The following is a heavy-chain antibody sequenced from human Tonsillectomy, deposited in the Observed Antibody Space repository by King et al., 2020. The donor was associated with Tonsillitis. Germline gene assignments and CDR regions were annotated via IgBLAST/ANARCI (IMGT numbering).Heavy chain of an antibody. CDR3: ARLRGYASGSYDAFDI. CDR1: GYSFATYW. D-gene: IGHD3-10*01. CDR2: VYPGDSDT. Sequence: QLVQSGAEVKKPGESLKISCNGSGYSFATYWIGWVRQMPGKGQEWMAIVYPGDSDTRYSPSFQGQVTVSVDRSINTAYLQWSSLKASDTAMYFCARLRGYASGSYDAFDIWGQGTLVTVS. V-gene: IGHV5-51*03. J-gene: IGHJ3*02.